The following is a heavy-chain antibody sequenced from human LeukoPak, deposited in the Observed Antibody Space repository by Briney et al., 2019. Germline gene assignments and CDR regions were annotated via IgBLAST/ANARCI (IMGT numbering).Heavy chain of an antibody. V-gene: IGHV6-1*01. Sequence: SQTLSLTCAISGDSVSSNSVGWNWIRQSPSRGLEWLGRTYYRSKWYIDYAVSVKGQITINPDTSKNQFSLQLNSVTPEDTAVYYCARDGYGMDVWGRGATVTVSS. CDR1: GDSVSSNSVG. J-gene: IGHJ6*02. CDR3: ARDGYGMDV. CDR2: TYYRSKWYI.